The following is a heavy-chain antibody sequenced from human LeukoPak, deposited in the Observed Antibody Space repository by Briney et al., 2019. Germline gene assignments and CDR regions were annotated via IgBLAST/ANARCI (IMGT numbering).Heavy chain of an antibody. D-gene: IGHD4-23*01. CDR1: GFTFSSYG. V-gene: IGHV3-33*01. J-gene: IGHJ4*02. Sequence: GRSLRLSCAASGFTFSSYGMHWVRQAPGKGLEWVAVIWYDGSNKYYADSVKGRFTISRDNSKNTLYLQMNSLRAEDTAVYYCARGPVVTPVDYWGQGTLVTVSS. CDR3: ARGPVVTPVDY. CDR2: IWYDGSNK.